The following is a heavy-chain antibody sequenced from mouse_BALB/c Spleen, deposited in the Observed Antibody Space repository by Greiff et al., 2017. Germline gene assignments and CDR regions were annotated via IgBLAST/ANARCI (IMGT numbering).Heavy chain of an antibody. J-gene: IGHJ3*01. CDR1: GFSLTSYD. Sequence: QVTLKESGPGLVAPSQSLSITCTVSGFSLTSYDISWIRQPPGKGLEWLGVIWTGGGTNYNSAFMSRLSISKDNSKSQVFLKMNSLQTDDTAIYYCVLRGYYVAYWGQGTLVTVSA. D-gene: IGHD2-3*01. CDR3: VLRGYYVAY. V-gene: IGHV2-9-2*01. CDR2: IWTGGGT.